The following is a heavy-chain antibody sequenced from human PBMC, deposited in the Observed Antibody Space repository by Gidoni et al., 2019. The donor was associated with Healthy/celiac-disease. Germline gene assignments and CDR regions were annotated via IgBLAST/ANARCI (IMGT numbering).Heavy chain of an antibody. V-gene: IGHV4-39*01. J-gene: IGHJ6*04. CDR2: IYYSGST. CDR1: GGSISSSRYY. Sequence: QLQLQESGPGLVKPSETLSLTCTVSGGSISSSRYYWGWIRPPPGKGLEWIGSIYYSGSTYYNPSLKSRVTISVDTSKNQFSLKLSSVTAADTAVYYCARLNYDILTGYRQLYYYYYGMDVWGKGTTVTVSS. D-gene: IGHD3-9*01. CDR3: ARLNYDILTGYRQLYYYYYGMDV.